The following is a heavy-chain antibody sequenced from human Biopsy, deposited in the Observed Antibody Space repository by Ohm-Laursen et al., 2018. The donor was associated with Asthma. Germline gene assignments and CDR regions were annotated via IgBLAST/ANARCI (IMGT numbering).Heavy chain of an antibody. Sequence: GSLRLSCSASGFTVSNFAMNWIRQAPGKGLEWISYINGKSNSIEYADSVKGRFTISRDNAKNSLYLQMNSLRAEDTAVYYCARDSYSSGLYDDFESWGQGTLVTVSS. J-gene: IGHJ4*02. CDR1: GFTVSNFA. CDR2: INGKSNSI. CDR3: ARDSYSSGLYDDFES. D-gene: IGHD6-19*01. V-gene: IGHV3-11*01.